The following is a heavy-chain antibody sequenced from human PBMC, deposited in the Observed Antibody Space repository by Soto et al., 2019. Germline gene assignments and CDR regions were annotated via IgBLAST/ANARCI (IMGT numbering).Heavy chain of an antibody. CDR2: ISPGNGNT. V-gene: IGHV1-3*01. D-gene: IGHD3-3*01. CDR3: TRTCFGVVTYGFDI. J-gene: IGHJ3*02. CDR1: GYSFTSYA. Sequence: QVQFVQSGAEVKKPGASVRVSCKASGYSFTSYAIHWLRQAPGQRPEWMGWISPGNGNTKYSENFQGRVTITRDTSASTAYMDLSSLRSEDTAVYYCTRTCFGVVTYGFDIWGQGTMVTVSS.